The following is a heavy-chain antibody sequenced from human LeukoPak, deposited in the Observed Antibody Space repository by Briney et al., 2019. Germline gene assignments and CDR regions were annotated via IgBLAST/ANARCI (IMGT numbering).Heavy chain of an antibody. CDR1: GFTFNTYA. CDR3: ATTLNIATAGYF. J-gene: IGHJ4*02. V-gene: IGHV3-23*01. D-gene: IGHD6-13*01. Sequence: GGSLRLSCAASGFTFNTYAMAWVRQAPGKGLEWVSDISGTGDTTYYADSVKGRFTISRDNAKNSVYLQMNSLRAEDTATYYCATTLNIATAGYFWGQGTLVTVSS. CDR2: ISGTGDTT.